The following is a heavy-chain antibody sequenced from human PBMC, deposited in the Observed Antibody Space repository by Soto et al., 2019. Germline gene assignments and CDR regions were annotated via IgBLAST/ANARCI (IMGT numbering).Heavy chain of an antibody. CDR1: GDTLAELS. J-gene: IGHJ5*02. V-gene: IGHV1-24*01. CDR2: FNPDDGKT. D-gene: IGHD2-15*01. CDR3: ARENIPCSAP. Sequence: ASVKVSCKVSGDTLAELSMHWVRQAPGKGLEWMGGFNPDDGKTIYAQKLQGRVTMTTDTSTSTAYMELRSLRSDDTAVYYCARENIPCSAPWGHRTLVPVSS.